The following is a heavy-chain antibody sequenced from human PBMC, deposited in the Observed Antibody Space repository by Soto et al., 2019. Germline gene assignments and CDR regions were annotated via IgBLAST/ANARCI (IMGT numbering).Heavy chain of an antibody. CDR3: ARARRDGYTDYALDV. Sequence: GGSLRLSCAASGFTFSSYWMSWVRQAPGKGLGWVANIKEDGSENSYVESVKGRFTISRDNAKKSLYLQMTSLRADDTAVYYCARARRDGYTDYALDVWGQGITVTVSS. D-gene: IGHD5-12*01. V-gene: IGHV3-7*05. CDR1: GFTFSSYW. CDR2: IKEDGSEN. J-gene: IGHJ6*02.